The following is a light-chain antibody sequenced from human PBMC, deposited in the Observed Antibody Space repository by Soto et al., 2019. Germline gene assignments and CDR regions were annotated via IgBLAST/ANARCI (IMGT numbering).Light chain of an antibody. CDR2: AAA. CDR3: QQYFSYPYT. CDR1: QGISSY. Sequence: AIRMTQSPSSFSASTGDRVTITCRASQGISSYLAWYQQKPGKAPNLLIYAAATLQRGAPSRFSGSGSGTDFTLTISRLQSEDFATYYCQQYFSYPYTVGQGTKLEI. V-gene: IGKV1-8*01. J-gene: IGKJ2*01.